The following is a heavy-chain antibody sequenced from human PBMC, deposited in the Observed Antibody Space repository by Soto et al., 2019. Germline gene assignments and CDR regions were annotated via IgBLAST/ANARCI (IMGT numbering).Heavy chain of an antibody. J-gene: IGHJ5*02. Sequence: QVQLVQSGAEVKKPGSSVKVSCKASGGTFSSYAISWVRQAPGQGLEWMGGIIAILGTANYAQKFQGRVTITADESTSTAYMELSSLRSEDTAVYYCAREHVVVVAATPGWFDPWGQGTLVTVSS. CDR1: GGTFSSYA. CDR3: AREHVVVVAATPGWFDP. V-gene: IGHV1-69*12. CDR2: IIAILGTA. D-gene: IGHD2-15*01.